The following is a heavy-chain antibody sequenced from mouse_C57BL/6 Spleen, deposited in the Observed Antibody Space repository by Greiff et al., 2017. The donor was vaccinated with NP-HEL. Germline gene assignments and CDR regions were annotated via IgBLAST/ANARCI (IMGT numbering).Heavy chain of an antibody. V-gene: IGHV1-81*01. CDR1: GYTFTSYG. CDR3: LITTVVAYYFDY. J-gene: IGHJ2*01. Sequence: QVQLQQSGAELARPGSSVKLSCKASGYTFTSYGISWVKQRTGQGLEWIGEIYPRSGNTYYNEKFKGKATLTADKSSSTAYMELRSLTSEDSAVYFCLITTVVAYYFDYWGQGTTLTVSS. D-gene: IGHD1-1*01. CDR2: IYPRSGNT.